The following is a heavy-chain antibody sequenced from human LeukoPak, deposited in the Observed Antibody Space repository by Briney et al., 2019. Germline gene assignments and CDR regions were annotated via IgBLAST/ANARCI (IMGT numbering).Heavy chain of an antibody. V-gene: IGHV3-30*02. D-gene: IGHD3-9*01. CDR2: IRHDGNIE. J-gene: IGHJ4*02. Sequence: GGSLRLSCAASGFTFSSYWMHWVRQAPGQGLEWVAYIRHDGNIEDYAESVKGRFIISRDNSKSTLYLQMNSLRIEDTAVFYCAKKAPGDWVPLDSWGQGTPVTVSS. CDR3: AKKAPGDWVPLDS. CDR1: GFTFSSYW.